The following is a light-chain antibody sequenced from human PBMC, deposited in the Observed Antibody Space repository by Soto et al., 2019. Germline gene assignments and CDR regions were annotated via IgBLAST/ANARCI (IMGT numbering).Light chain of an antibody. Sequence: DIVMTQSPDSLAVSLGERATINCKSSQSVLYSSNNKNYLAWYQQKPGQPPKLLIYWASTRESGVPDRFSGSESGTDFTLTISSLQAEDVAVYYCQQYYSTPPRTFGQGTKLEIK. CDR1: QSVLYSSNNKNY. CDR3: QQYYSTPPRT. CDR2: WAS. V-gene: IGKV4-1*01. J-gene: IGKJ2*01.